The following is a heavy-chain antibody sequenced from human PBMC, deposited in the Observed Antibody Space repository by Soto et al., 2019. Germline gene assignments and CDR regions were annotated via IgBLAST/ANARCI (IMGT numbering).Heavy chain of an antibody. CDR3: ARCKKWDSSIAPDH. CDR1: GGSISDYF. Sequence: QVQLQESGPGLVKPSETLSLTCRVSGGSISDYFWVWIRQPPGKGLEWIGQSSDFGPTIYNASLEGRVSMSRDTSKNPFSLTLTSVTAADTAVYFCARCKKWDSSIAPDHWGQGILVSVSS. J-gene: IGHJ4*02. V-gene: IGHV4-59*01. CDR2: SSDFGPT. D-gene: IGHD6-6*01.